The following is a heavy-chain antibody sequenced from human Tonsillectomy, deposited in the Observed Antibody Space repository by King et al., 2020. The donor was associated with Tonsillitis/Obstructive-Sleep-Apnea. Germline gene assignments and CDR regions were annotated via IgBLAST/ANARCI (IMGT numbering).Heavy chain of an antibody. CDR2: IYYSGIT. D-gene: IGHD1-14*01. CDR3: ARLEPNYFDY. V-gene: IGHV4-59*01. Sequence: QLQESGPGLVKPSETLSLTCTVSGGSISSYYWSWVRQPPGKGLEWSGYIYYSGITNYNPSPKSRVTISVDTSKNQFSLKLNSETAADTAVYYCARLEPNYFDYWGQGTLVTVSS. J-gene: IGHJ4*02. CDR1: GGSISSYY.